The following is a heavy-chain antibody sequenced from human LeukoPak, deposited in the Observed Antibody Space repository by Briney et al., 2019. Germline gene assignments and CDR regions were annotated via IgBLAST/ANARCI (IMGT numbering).Heavy chain of an antibody. CDR3: VKDRGYSYGEGGY. Sequence: GGSLRLSCSASGFTFSSYAMHWVRQAPGKGLEYVSAISNNGGSTYYADSVKGRFTISRDNSKNTLYLQMSSLRAEDTAVYYCVKDRGYSYGEGGYWGQGTLVTVSS. D-gene: IGHD5-18*01. CDR1: GFTFSSYA. J-gene: IGHJ4*02. CDR2: ISNNGGST. V-gene: IGHV3-64D*06.